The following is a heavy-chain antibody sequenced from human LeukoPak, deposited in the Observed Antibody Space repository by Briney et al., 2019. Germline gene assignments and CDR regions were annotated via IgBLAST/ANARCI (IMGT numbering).Heavy chain of an antibody. V-gene: IGHV1-2*02. CDR2: IYPASGAT. CDR1: GYTFTGYY. Sequence: ASVKVSCKASGYTFTGYYMHWVRQAPGQGLEWMGWIYPASGATYYAQTFQDRVTMTRDTSITTGYMELSRLIADDTAMYYCASYYDSSGYHPSRFDYWGQGTLVTVSS. J-gene: IGHJ4*02. CDR3: ASYYDSSGYHPSRFDY. D-gene: IGHD3-22*01.